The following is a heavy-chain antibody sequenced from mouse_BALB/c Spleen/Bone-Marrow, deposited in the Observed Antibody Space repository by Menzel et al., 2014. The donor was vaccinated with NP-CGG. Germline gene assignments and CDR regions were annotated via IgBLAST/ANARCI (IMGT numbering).Heavy chain of an antibody. Sequence: EVQLVESGGGLVQPGGSRKLSCAASGFTFSSFGMHWVRQAPEKGLEWVAYISSGSSTIYNADTVKGRFTISRDNPKNTLFLQMTSLRSEDTAMYYCARSWYYRYYGVYARDYWGQGTSVTVSS. CDR3: ARSWYYRYYGVYARDY. J-gene: IGHJ4*01. V-gene: IGHV5-17*02. D-gene: IGHD2-14*01. CDR1: GFTFSSFG. CDR2: ISSGSSTI.